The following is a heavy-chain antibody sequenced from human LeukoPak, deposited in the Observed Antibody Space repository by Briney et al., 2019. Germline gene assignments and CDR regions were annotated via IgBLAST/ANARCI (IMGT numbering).Heavy chain of an antibody. J-gene: IGHJ3*02. CDR1: GGTFSSYT. V-gene: IGHV1-69*02. CDR3: ARNIVLMVYAIGHMNAFDI. D-gene: IGHD2-8*01. CDR2: IIPILGIA. Sequence: SVKVSCKASGGTFSSYTISWVRQAPGQGLEWMGRIIPILGIANYAQKFQGRVTITADESTSTAYMELSSLRSEDTAVYYCARNIVLMVYAIGHMNAFDIWGQGTMVTVSS.